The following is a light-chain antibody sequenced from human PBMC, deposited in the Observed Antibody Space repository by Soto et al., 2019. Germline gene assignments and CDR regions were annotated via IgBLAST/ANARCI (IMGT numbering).Light chain of an antibody. V-gene: IGLV2-8*01. Sequence: QSVLTQPPSASGSPGHSVTISCTGTSSDVGGYNYVSWYQHHPGKAPKLMIYEVSKRPSGVPDRFSGSKSGNTASLTVTGVQAEDEADYYCSSYAGSNNFVFGTGTKVTVL. CDR3: SSYAGSNNFV. J-gene: IGLJ1*01. CDR1: SSDVGGYNY. CDR2: EVS.